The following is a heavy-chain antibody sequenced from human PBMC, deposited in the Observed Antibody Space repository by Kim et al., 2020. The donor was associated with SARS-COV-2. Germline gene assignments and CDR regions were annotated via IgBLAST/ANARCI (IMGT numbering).Heavy chain of an antibody. Sequence: GGSLRLSCAASGFTFRTYGMHWVRQAPGKGLEWVANIYDNGGNRYYADSVKGRFTISRDNSKNTVYLEMNSLRVDDTAIYYCARSGDAGATNRSPDYWGQGTLLIVSA. CDR2: IYDNGGNR. CDR1: GFTFRTYG. V-gene: IGHV3-33*01. D-gene: IGHD1-26*01. J-gene: IGHJ4*02. CDR3: ARSGDAGATNRSPDY.